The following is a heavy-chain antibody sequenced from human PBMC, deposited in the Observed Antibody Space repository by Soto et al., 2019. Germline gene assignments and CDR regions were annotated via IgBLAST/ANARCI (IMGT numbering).Heavy chain of an antibody. CDR1: GFNFSSYS. CDR2: ISSSSSTI. D-gene: IGHD2-2*01. CDR3: ARVKMSGQLLPHYYFDY. J-gene: IGHJ4*02. V-gene: IGHV3-48*01. Sequence: PGGSLPLSCAGSGFNFSSYSMNWVRQAQEKGLEWVSYISSSSSTIYYADSVKGRFTISRDNAKNSLYLKMNSLRAEDTAVYYCARVKMSGQLLPHYYFDYWGQGTLVTVSS.